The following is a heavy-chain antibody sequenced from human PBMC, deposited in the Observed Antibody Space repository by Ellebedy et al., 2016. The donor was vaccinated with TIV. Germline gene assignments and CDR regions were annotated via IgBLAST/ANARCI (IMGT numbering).Heavy chain of an antibody. Sequence: GESLKISCAASGFTFSSYAMSWVRQAPGKGLEWVSAISGNGGSTYYADSVNGRFTISRDNSKNTPYLQMNSLRAEDTAVYFCAKVQSRSYGDLDYWGQGTLVTVSS. CDR3: AKVQSRSYGDLDY. J-gene: IGHJ4*02. V-gene: IGHV3-23*01. CDR2: ISGNGGST. CDR1: GFTFSSYA. D-gene: IGHD4-17*01.